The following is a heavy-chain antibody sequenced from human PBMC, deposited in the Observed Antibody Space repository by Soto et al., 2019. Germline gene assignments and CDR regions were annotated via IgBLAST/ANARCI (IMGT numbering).Heavy chain of an antibody. V-gene: IGHV3-7*01. J-gene: IGHJ6*02. CDR3: AKFSGVIMGYYYYYGMDV. CDR2: IKQDGSEK. D-gene: IGHD3-10*01. CDR1: GFTFSSYW. Sequence: QPGGSLRLSCAASGFTFSSYWMSWVRQAPGKGLEWVANIKQDGSEKYYVDSVKGRFTISRDNAKNSLYLQMNSLRAEDTAVYYCAKFSGVIMGYYYYYGMDVWGQGTTVTVTS.